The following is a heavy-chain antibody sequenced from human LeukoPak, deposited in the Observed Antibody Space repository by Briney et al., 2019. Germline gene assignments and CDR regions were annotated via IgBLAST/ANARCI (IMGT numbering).Heavy chain of an antibody. CDR2: ISGSGGST. CDR3: AKRYCTSTKCYQLDY. V-gene: IGHV3-23*01. CDR1: GFTFSTYA. Sequence: PGGSLRLSCAASGFTFSTYAMSWVRQAPGKGLEGVSGISGSGGSTYYADSVKGRFTIYRDNYKNSLYLQINSLSAEDTAVYYCAKRYCTSTKCYQLDYWGQGTLVTVSS. D-gene: IGHD2-2*01. J-gene: IGHJ4*02.